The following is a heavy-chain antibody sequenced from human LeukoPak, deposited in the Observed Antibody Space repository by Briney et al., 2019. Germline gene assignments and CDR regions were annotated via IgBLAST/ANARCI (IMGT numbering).Heavy chain of an antibody. J-gene: IGHJ4*02. Sequence: GGSLRLSCAASGFTFTSYVMNWVRQAPGKGLEWVSGISGSGGSTYYADSVKGRFTISRDNAKNTLYLQMNSLRAEDTAVYYCARGGGYYDSSGYYDYWGQGTLVTVSS. CDR1: GFTFTSYV. D-gene: IGHD3-22*01. CDR3: ARGGGYYDSSGYYDY. CDR2: ISGSGGST. V-gene: IGHV3-23*01.